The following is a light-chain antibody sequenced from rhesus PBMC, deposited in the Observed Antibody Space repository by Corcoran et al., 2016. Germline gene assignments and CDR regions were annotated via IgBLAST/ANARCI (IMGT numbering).Light chain of an antibody. CDR2: LGS. CDR3: MQTLQTPYS. V-gene: IGKV2-78*01. Sequence: DIVMTQTPLSLPVTPGEPASISCRSSQSLLESYGYTHFHWYLQKPVQSPHLLMYLGSNRASGVPDRFSGSGSGTDFTLKISRVEADDVGVYSFMQTLQTPYSFGQGTKVEIK. J-gene: IGKJ2*01. CDR1: QSLLESYGYTH.